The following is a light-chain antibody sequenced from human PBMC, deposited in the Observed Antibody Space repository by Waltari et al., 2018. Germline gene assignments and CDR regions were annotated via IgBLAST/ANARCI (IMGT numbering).Light chain of an antibody. CDR3: QQFINYPLT. Sequence: AIQLTQSPSSLSASVGHRITITCRASQDIARPLAWYVQKPGKAPQLLIYDASTLESGVPSRFSGSGSGTDFTLSISGLQPEDFATYYCQQFINYPLTFGPGTTVDIK. V-gene: IGKV1D-13*01. CDR2: DAS. CDR1: QDIARP. J-gene: IGKJ3*01.